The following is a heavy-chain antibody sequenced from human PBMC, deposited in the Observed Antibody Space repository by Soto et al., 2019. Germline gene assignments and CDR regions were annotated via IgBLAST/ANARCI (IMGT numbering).Heavy chain of an antibody. CDR3: AREYITMIVVVGAFDI. D-gene: IGHD3-22*01. J-gene: IGHJ3*02. Sequence: SVKVSCKASGGTFSSYAISWVRQAPGQGLEWMGGIIPIFGTANYAQKFQGRVTITADKSTSTAYMELSSLRSEDTAVYYCAREYITMIVVVGAFDIWGQGTMVTVSS. V-gene: IGHV1-69*06. CDR1: GGTFSSYA. CDR2: IIPIFGTA.